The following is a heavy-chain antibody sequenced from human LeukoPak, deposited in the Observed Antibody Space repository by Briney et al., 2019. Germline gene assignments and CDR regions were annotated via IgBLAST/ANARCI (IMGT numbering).Heavy chain of an antibody. V-gene: IGHV1-3*01. CDR3: AREVESGWDYFDY. Sequence: ASVEVSCKASGYTFTSYAMHWVRQAPGQRLEWMGWINAGNGNTKYSQKFQGRVTITRDTSASTAYMELSSLRSEDTAVYYCAREVESGWDYFDYWGQGTLVTVSS. CDR1: GYTFTSYA. J-gene: IGHJ4*02. CDR2: INAGNGNT. D-gene: IGHD6-19*01.